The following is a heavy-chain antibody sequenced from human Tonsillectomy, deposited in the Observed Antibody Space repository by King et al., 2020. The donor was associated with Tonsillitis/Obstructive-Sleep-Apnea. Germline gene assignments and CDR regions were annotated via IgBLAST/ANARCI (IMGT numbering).Heavy chain of an antibody. V-gene: IGHV4-34*01. CDR3: ARGESGTVTTVVPYYFDY. J-gene: IGHJ4*02. CDR2: INHSGST. CDR1: GGSFSGYY. Sequence: VQLQQWGAGLLKPSETLSLTCAVYGGSFSGYYWSWIRQPPGKGLEWIGEINHSGSTNYNPSLKSRVTISVDTSKNQFSLKLSSVTAADTAVYYCARGESGTVTTVVPYYFDYWGQGTLVTVSS. D-gene: IGHD4-17*01.